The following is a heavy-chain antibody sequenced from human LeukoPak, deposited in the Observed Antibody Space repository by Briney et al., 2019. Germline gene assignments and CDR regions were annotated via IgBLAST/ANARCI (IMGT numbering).Heavy chain of an antibody. CDR1: GFTFSNYA. D-gene: IGHD6-19*01. Sequence: PGGSLRLSCAASGFTFSNYAMNWVRQAPGKGLEWVSTVSGSGVTTYYADSVKGRFTISRDNSKNTVYLQMNSLRAEDTAVYYCAKVSVPGLPQYSSDIWGQGTMVTVSS. CDR3: AKVSVPGLPQYSSDI. J-gene: IGHJ3*02. CDR2: VSGSGVTT. V-gene: IGHV3-23*01.